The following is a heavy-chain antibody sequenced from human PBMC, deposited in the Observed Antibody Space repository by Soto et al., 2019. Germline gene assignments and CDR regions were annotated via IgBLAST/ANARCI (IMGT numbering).Heavy chain of an antibody. J-gene: IGHJ6*02. CDR1: GFTFSSYG. CDR2: IWYDGSNQ. D-gene: IGHD1-1*01. CDR3: ARGNWEERSGMDV. Sequence: QVQLVESGGGVVQSGRSLRLSCAASGFTFSSYGMHWVRQAPGKGLEWVAGIWYDGSNQYYADSVKGQFTISRDNSKNTVYLQINSLRAEDTAVYYCARGNWEERSGMDVWGQGTTVTVSS. V-gene: IGHV3-33*01.